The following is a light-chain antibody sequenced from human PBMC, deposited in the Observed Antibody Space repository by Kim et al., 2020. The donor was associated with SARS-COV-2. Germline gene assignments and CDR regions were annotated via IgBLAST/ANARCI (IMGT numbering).Light chain of an antibody. CDR3: SSYTTSNTFV. J-gene: IGLJ1*01. Sequence: QSALTQPPSVSGSPGQSVTIYCTGTSSDFGRYNRVSWYQQPPGTAPKLIIYEVSNRPSGVPDRSSGSKSGNAASLTISGLQAGDEADYFCSSYTTSNTFVFGTGTKVTVL. V-gene: IGLV2-18*02. CDR2: EVS. CDR1: SSDFGRYNR.